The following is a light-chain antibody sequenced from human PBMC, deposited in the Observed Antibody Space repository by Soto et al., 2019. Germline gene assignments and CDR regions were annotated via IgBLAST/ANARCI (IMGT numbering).Light chain of an antibody. CDR1: QSVSSSY. V-gene: IGKV3-20*01. J-gene: IGKJ2*01. CDR3: QRYGSLPYT. Sequence: EIVLTQSPGTLSLSPGEGATLSCRASQSVSSSYLAWYQQKPGQAPRLLIYDASSRATGIPDRFSGSGSGTDFTLTISRLEPEDFAVYYCQRYGSLPYTFDQGTKLEIK. CDR2: DAS.